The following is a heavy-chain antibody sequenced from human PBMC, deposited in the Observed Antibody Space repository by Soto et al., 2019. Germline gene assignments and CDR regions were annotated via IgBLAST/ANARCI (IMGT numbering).Heavy chain of an antibody. Sequence: PSETLSLTCTVSGGSISSYYWNWIRQPPGKGLEWIGYINYSGSTYYNPSLKSRVTISVDTSKNQFSLKLSSVTAADTAVYYCARTYNWNDYYFDYWGQGTLVTVSS. V-gene: IGHV4-59*12. CDR2: INYSGST. CDR3: ARTYNWNDYYFDY. CDR1: GGSISSYY. J-gene: IGHJ4*02. D-gene: IGHD1-1*01.